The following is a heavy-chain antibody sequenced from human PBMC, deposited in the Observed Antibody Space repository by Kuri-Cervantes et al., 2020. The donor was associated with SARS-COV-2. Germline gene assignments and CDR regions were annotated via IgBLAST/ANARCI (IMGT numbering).Heavy chain of an antibody. CDR3: AREWLTNWGRPDDAFDI. CDR1: NASISSYY. D-gene: IGHD7-27*01. J-gene: IGHJ3*02. Sequence: GSLRLSCTVSNASISSYYWSWIRQPPGKGLEWIGYIYYSGSNKYNPSLKSRVTISVDTSKNQFSLKLSSVTAADTAVYYCAREWLTNWGRPDDAFDIWGQGTMVTVSS. V-gene: IGHV4-59*01. CDR2: IYYSGSN.